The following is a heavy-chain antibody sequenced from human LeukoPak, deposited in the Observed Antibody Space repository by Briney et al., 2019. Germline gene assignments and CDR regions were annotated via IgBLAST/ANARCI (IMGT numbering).Heavy chain of an antibody. CDR3: ARAIDADMDV. J-gene: IGHJ6*03. D-gene: IGHD3-9*01. CDR1: GFTFSSYS. CDR2: ISSSSSYI. V-gene: IGHV3-21*01. Sequence: GGSLRLSCAASGFTFSSYSMNWVRQAPGKGLEWVSSISSSSSYIYYADSVKGRFTISRDNAKNSLYLRMNSLRAEDTAVYYCARAIDADMDVWGKGTTVTVSS.